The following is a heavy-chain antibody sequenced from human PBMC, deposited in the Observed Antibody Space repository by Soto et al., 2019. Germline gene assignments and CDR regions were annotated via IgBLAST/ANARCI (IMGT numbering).Heavy chain of an antibody. V-gene: IGHV3-74*01. CDR1: EFIFKMYW. D-gene: IGHD3-10*01. CDR3: TRGPRPISTGTGAY. CDR2: IYNDGTYS. Sequence: GGSLRLSCAASEFIFKMYWMHWVRQSPGKGLVWISRIYNDGTYSDYADSVRGRFTISRDNVNDTLYLQMNNLRAEDSGLYYCTRGPRPISTGTGAYWGQGTQVTVSS. J-gene: IGHJ4*02.